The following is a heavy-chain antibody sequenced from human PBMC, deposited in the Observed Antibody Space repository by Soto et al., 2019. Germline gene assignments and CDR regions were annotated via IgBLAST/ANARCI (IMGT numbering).Heavy chain of an antibody. D-gene: IGHD3-3*01. Sequence: GGSLRLSCAASGFSYSDYYMSWVRQAPGKGLEWVSYIISSGSAMYYADSVRGRFTISRDNAQNSLSLQMNSLRVEDTAVYYCARDGRITIFGVVIEEDYYYYGMDVWGQGTTVTVSS. CDR3: ARDGRITIFGVVIEEDYYYYGMDV. V-gene: IGHV3-11*01. CDR2: IISSGSAM. J-gene: IGHJ6*02. CDR1: GFSYSDYY.